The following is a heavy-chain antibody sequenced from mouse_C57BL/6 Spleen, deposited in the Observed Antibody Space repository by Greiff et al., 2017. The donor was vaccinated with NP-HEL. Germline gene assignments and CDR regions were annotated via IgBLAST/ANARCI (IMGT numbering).Heavy chain of an antibody. Sequence: EVQLQQSGAELVRPGASVKLSCTASGFNIKDDSMHWVKQRPEQGLEWIGWIDPEDGDTEYASKFQGKATITADTSSNTAYLQLSSLTSEDTAVYYCSPIPDSSTGDFDVWGTGTTVTVSS. V-gene: IGHV14-4*01. CDR3: SPIPDSSTGDFDV. CDR2: IDPEDGDT. J-gene: IGHJ1*03. D-gene: IGHD1-1*01. CDR1: GFNIKDDS.